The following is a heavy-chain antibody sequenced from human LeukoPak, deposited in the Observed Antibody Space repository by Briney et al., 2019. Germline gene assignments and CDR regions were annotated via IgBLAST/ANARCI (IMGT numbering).Heavy chain of an antibody. D-gene: IGHD3-3*01. CDR1: GFTFSSYG. V-gene: IGHV3-33*01. CDR2: IWYDGSNK. Sequence: GGSLRLSCAASGFTFSSYGMHWVRQAPGKGLEWVAVIWYDGSNKYYADSVKGRFTISRDNSKNTLYLQMNSLRAEDAAVYYCARDYDFWSGYPYYFDYWGQGTLVTVSS. J-gene: IGHJ4*02. CDR3: ARDYDFWSGYPYYFDY.